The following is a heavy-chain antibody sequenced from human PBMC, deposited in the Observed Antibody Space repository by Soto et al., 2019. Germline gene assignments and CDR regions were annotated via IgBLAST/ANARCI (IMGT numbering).Heavy chain of an antibody. J-gene: IGHJ1*01. V-gene: IGHV1-69*13. Sequence: VASVKVSCKASGGTFSSYAISWVRQAPGQGLDWMGGIIPIFGTANYAQKFQGRVTITADESTSTAYMELSSLRSEDTAVYYCAREENCSDGICYSEYFQRWGQGTLVTVSS. CDR3: AREENCSDGICYSEYFQR. CDR1: GGTFSSYA. D-gene: IGHD2-15*01. CDR2: IIPIFGTA.